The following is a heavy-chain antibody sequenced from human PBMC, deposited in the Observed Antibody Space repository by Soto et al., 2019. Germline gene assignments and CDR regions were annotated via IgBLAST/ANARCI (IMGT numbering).Heavy chain of an antibody. CDR3: AHRQRRIRYFNLRYFDS. V-gene: IGHV2-5*02. D-gene: IGHD3-9*01. Sequence: QITLKESGPTLLKPTQTLTLTCTFSGFSFISSGEGVGWIRQPPGKALEWLALIYWDDDRRYNPSMENRLTITNDNDSSRSKXFLTLTDVDPADTATYYCAHRQRRIRYFNLRYFDSWGQGAPVTVSS. CDR2: IYWDDDR. J-gene: IGHJ4*02. CDR1: GFSFISSGEG.